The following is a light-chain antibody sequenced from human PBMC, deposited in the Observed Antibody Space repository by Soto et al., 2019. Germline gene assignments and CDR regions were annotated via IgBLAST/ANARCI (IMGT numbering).Light chain of an antibody. V-gene: IGLV2-8*01. Sequence: QSVLTQPPSASGSPGQSVTISCTGTSSDFGTYNFVSWYQQHPGKAPKLMIYEVNKRPSGVPDRFSGSKSGNTASLTVSGLQAEDEADYYCQSYDSTLSARYVFGTGTKLTVL. CDR2: EVN. J-gene: IGLJ1*01. CDR1: SSDFGTYNF. CDR3: QSYDSTLSARYV.